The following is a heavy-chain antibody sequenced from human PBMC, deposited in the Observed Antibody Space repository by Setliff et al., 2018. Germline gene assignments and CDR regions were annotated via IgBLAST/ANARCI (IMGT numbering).Heavy chain of an antibody. CDR3: ATSDYYDSSGYRFFDN. Sequence: PGGSLRLSCVASGFTFSSYWMSWVRQAPGKGLEWVANIDQFGSQKYYVDSVKGRFTISRDNAKKSLYLQMNSLRAEDTAIYYCATSDYYDSSGYRFFDNWGQGTRVTVSS. J-gene: IGHJ4*02. CDR2: IDQFGSQK. CDR1: GFTFSSYW. D-gene: IGHD3-22*01. V-gene: IGHV3-7*01.